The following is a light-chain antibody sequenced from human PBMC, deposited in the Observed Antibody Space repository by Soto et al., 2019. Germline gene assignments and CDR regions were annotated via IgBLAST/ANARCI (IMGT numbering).Light chain of an antibody. J-gene: IGKJ5*01. V-gene: IGKV3-20*01. CDR3: QQYYSHPLT. CDR1: QSVSSSY. CDR2: AAS. Sequence: VLTNSPGTLSLSPGDSATLSCRASQSVSSSYLAWYQQKPGQAPRLLMYAASRRATDIPDRFSGSGSGTDFTLTISSLQPEDFATYYCQQYYSHPLTFGQVTRLETK.